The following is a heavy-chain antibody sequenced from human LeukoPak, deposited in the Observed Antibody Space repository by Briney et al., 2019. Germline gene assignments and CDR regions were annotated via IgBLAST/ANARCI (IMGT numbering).Heavy chain of an antibody. D-gene: IGHD6-13*01. CDR2: IIPIFGTA. CDR3: ARPSGCSSSWYSDY. Sequence: SVKVSCKASGGTFSSYAISWVRQAPGQGPEWMGGIIPIFGTANYAQKFQGRVTITADESTSTAYMELSSLRSEDTGVYYCARPSGCSSSWYSDYWGQGTLVTVSS. V-gene: IGHV1-69*13. J-gene: IGHJ4*02. CDR1: GGTFSSYA.